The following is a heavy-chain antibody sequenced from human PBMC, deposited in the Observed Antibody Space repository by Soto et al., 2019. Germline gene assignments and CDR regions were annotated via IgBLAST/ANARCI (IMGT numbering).Heavy chain of an antibody. J-gene: IGHJ6*02. D-gene: IGHD2-2*02. CDR1: GFTFSDYY. Sequence: GGSLRLSCAASGFTFSDYYMSWIRQAPGKGLEWVSYISSSGSTIYYADPMKGRFTISRDNAKNSLYLQMNSLRAEDTAVCYCARDWGYCSSTSCYTVDYYYYGMDVWGQGTTVTVSS. V-gene: IGHV3-11*01. CDR3: ARDWGYCSSTSCYTVDYYYYGMDV. CDR2: ISSSGSTI.